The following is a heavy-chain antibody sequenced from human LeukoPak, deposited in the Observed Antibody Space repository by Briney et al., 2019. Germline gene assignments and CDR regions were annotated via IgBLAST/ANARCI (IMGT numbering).Heavy chain of an antibody. CDR1: GFTFSSYW. D-gene: IGHD3-22*01. CDR3: AREPRVYYYDTSGIDY. V-gene: IGHV3-7*01. Sequence: GGSPRLSCAASGFTFSSYWMSWVRQAPGKGLEWVANIKQDGSEKYYVDSVRGRFSISRDNAKNSVYLQLNSLRVEDTAVYYCAREPRVYYYDTSGIDYWGQGILVTVSS. J-gene: IGHJ4*02. CDR2: IKQDGSEK.